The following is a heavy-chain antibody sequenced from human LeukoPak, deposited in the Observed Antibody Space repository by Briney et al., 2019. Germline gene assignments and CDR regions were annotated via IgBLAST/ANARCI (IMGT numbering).Heavy chain of an antibody. Sequence: SQTLSLTCTVAGGSISSGSYYWSWIRQPAGKGLEWIGRIYTSGSTNYNPSLKSRVTISVDTSKNQFSLKLSSVTAADTAVYYCARDDGVAAAYYWGQGTLVTVSS. D-gene: IGHD6-13*01. CDR2: IYTSGST. V-gene: IGHV4-61*02. CDR1: GGSISSGSYY. J-gene: IGHJ4*01. CDR3: ARDDGVAAAYY.